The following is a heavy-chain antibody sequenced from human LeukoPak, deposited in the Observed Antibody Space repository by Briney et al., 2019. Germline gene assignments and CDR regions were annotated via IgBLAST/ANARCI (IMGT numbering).Heavy chain of an antibody. CDR1: GYTFTGYY. CDR2: ISAYNGNT. V-gene: IGHV1-18*04. Sequence: ASVKVSCKASGYTFTGYYMHWVRQAPGQGLEWMGWISAYNGNTNYAQKLQGRVTMTTDTSTSTAYMELRSLRSDDTAVYYCARFVAPLEDDYWGQGTLVTVSS. D-gene: IGHD1-1*01. J-gene: IGHJ4*02. CDR3: ARFVAPLEDDY.